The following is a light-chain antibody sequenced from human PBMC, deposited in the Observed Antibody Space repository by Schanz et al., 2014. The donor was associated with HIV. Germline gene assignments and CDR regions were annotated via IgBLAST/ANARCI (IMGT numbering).Light chain of an antibody. V-gene: IGLV2-14*03. J-gene: IGLJ3*02. Sequence: QSALTQPASVSGSPGQSITISCPGNSSDIGGYKDLSWDQHHPGKAPKLLIFDVDNRPSGVSHRFSAYKSGNTASLTISGLQAEDEADYYCSSYTTSGSLVFGGGTKLTVL. CDR2: DVD. CDR1: SSDIGGYKD. CDR3: SSYTTSGSLV.